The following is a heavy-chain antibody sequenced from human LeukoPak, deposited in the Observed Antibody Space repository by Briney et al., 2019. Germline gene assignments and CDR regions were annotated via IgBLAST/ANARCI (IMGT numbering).Heavy chain of an antibody. D-gene: IGHD3-22*01. CDR2: IKSKTDGETT. CDR3: TTVYSDSGGFYFNYCDY. Sequence: GGSLRLSCAASGFTFSSYGMHWVRQAPGKGLEWVGRIKSKTDGETTDYAAPVKGRFTISRDDSKNTLYLQMNSLKTEDTAVYYCTTVYSDSGGFYFNYCDYWGQGTLVTVST. J-gene: IGHJ4*02. CDR1: GFTFSSYG. V-gene: IGHV3-15*01.